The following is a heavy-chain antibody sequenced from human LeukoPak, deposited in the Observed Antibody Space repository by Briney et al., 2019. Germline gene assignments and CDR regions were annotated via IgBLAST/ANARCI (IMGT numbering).Heavy chain of an antibody. CDR2: ISGSGGST. CDR1: GLTFSSYA. V-gene: IGHV3-23*01. D-gene: IGHD2-2*02. J-gene: IGHJ4*02. Sequence: LPGGSLRLSCAASGLTFSSYAMSWVRQAPGKGLEWVSAISGSGGSTYYADSVKGRFTISRDNSKNTLYLQMNSLRAEDTAVYYCAKEGGFGYCSSTSCHTYDYWGQGTLVTVSS. CDR3: AKEGGFGYCSSTSCHTYDY.